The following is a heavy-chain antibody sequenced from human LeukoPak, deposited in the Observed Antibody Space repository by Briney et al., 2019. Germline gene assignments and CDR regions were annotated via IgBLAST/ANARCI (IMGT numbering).Heavy chain of an antibody. CDR2: ITSGSDYI. J-gene: IGHJ6*03. CDR3: ARENYYDGSGYYTYYHYMDV. D-gene: IGHD3-22*01. CDR1: GFSFSGYG. Sequence: GGSLRLSCAGSGFSFSGYGISWVRLAPGKGLEWVSSITSGSDYIHYADSVKGRLITSRDNAKNSVYLQMNSLRAEDTAVYYCARENYYDGSGYYTYYHYMDVWGKGTTVTVPS. V-gene: IGHV3-21*01.